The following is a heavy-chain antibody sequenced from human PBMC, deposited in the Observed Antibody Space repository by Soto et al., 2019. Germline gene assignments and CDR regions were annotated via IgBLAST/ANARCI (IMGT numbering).Heavy chain of an antibody. CDR2: IIPMFRTT. V-gene: IGHV1-69*01. J-gene: IGHJ4*02. CDR3: ANEPN. Sequence: VQLVQSGAEVKTPGSSVKVSCQASGGSFSGKRVSWVRQAPGQRLEWMGGIIPMFRTTNYARKFQGRLTINADGSTNTASMELTSLTSEDTAIYYCANEPNWGTGTLVTVSS. CDR1: GGSFSGKR.